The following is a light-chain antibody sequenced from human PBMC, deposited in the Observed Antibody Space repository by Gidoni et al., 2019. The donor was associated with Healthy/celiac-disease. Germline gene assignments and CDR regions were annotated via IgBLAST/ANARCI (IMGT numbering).Light chain of an antibody. V-gene: IGKV3-11*01. CDR3: QQRSNWPWT. J-gene: IGKJ1*01. CDR2: DAS. Sequence: DIVLTQSPVTLSLSPGERATLSCRASQSVSSYLAWYQQKPGQAPRLLIYDASNRATGIPARFSGSGSGTDFTLTISSLEPEDFAVYYCQQRSNWPWTFGQGTKVEIK. CDR1: QSVSSY.